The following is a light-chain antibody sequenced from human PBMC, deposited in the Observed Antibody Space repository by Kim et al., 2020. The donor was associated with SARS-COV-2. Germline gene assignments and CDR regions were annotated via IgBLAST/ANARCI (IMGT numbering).Light chain of an antibody. CDR2: GNS. CDR1: ISNIGAGFV. V-gene: IGLV1-40*01. Sequence: QLFSISVSGSISNIGAGFVVRWHHQLPAPAPKLLIYGNSNRPSGVPDRFSGSKSDTSASLAITGLQAEDEADYYCQSYDNSLSGYVFGSGTKVTVL. J-gene: IGLJ1*01. CDR3: QSYDNSLSGYV.